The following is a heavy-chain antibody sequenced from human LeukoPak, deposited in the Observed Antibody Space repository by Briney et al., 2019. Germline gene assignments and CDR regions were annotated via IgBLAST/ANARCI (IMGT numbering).Heavy chain of an antibody. V-gene: IGHV3-74*01. D-gene: IGHD4-17*01. Sequence: GGSLRLSCAASGFTFSSYWMHWVRQAPGKGLVWVSRINSDGSSTNYADSVKGRFTISRDNAKNTLYLQMNSLRAEDTAVYYCAKDQRTTVTFGAFDIWGQGTMVTVSS. CDR2: INSDGSST. J-gene: IGHJ3*02. CDR3: AKDQRTTVTFGAFDI. CDR1: GFTFSSYW.